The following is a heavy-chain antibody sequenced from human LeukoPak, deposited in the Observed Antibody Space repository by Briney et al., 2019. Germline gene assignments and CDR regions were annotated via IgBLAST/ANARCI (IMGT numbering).Heavy chain of an antibody. D-gene: IGHD6-19*01. CDR2: INPNGGGT. CDR1: GYTFTGYY. J-gene: IGHJ4*02. Sequence: ASVKVSCKASGYTFTGYYMHWVRQAPGQGLEWMGWINPNGGGTNYAQKFQGRVTLTRDTSISTAYMEVGRLESDDTAVYYCARENNSGWYRKAAFDYWGQGTLVTVAS. CDR3: ARENNSGWYRKAAFDY. V-gene: IGHV1-2*02.